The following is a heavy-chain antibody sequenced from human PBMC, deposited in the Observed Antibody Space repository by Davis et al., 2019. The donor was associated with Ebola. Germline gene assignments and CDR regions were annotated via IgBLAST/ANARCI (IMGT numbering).Heavy chain of an antibody. CDR3: ARGPYRGFDP. V-gene: IGHV4-39*07. CDR1: GGSISSSSYY. CDR2: VFHGGTT. Sequence: SETLSLTCTVSGGSISSSSYYWGWIRQPPEKGLEWIASVFHGGTTYFNPSLESRVTISTDTSTNQFSLKLSSVTAADTAMYYCARGPYRGFDPWGQGILVTVSS. D-gene: IGHD5-18*01. J-gene: IGHJ5*02.